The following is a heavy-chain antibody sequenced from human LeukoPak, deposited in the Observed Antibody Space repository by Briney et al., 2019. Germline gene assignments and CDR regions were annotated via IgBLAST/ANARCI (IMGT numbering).Heavy chain of an antibody. CDR2: INHSGST. J-gene: IGHJ6*02. V-gene: IGHV4-34*01. CDR1: GGSFSGYY. Sequence: KPSETLSLTCAVYGGSFSGYYWSWIRQPPGKGLEWIGEINHSGSTNYNPSLKSRVTISVDTSKNQFSLKLSSVTAADTAVYYCARSMVSYYYYGMDVWGQGTTVTV. CDR3: ARSMVSYYYYGMDV. D-gene: IGHD3-10*01.